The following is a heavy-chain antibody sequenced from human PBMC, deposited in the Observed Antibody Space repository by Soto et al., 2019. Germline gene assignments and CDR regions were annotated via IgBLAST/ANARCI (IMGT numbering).Heavy chain of an antibody. CDR3: ARPYSSGWYSGFDY. J-gene: IGHJ4*02. V-gene: IGHV1-69*13. D-gene: IGHD6-19*01. Sequence: SVKVSCKASGGTFSSYAISGVRQAPGQGLEWMGGIIPIFGTANYAQKFQGRVTITADESTSTAYMELSSLRSEDTAVYYCARPYSSGWYSGFDYWGQGTLVTVSS. CDR1: GGTFSSYA. CDR2: IIPIFGTA.